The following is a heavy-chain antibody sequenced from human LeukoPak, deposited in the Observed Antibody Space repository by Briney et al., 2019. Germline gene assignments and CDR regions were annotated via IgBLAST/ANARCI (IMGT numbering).Heavy chain of an antibody. CDR1: GYSISSGYY. D-gene: IGHD6-19*01. CDR2: IYHSGST. CDR3: ACSSGPSSPVDY. V-gene: IGHV4-38-2*01. J-gene: IGHJ4*02. Sequence: PSETLSLTCAVSGYSISSGYYWGWIRQPPGKGLEWIGSIYHSGSTYYNPSLKSRVTISVDTSKNQFSLKLSSVTAADTAVYHCACSSGPSSPVDYWGQGTLVTVSS.